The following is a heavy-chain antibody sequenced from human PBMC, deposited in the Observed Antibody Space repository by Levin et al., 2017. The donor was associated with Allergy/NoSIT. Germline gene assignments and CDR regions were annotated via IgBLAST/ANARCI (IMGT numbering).Heavy chain of an antibody. CDR2: INHSGST. CDR3: ARGTVTALRKKRDLYFDY. V-gene: IGHV4-34*01. CDR1: GGSFSGYY. J-gene: IGHJ4*02. Sequence: TSETLSLTCAVYGGSFSGYYWSWIRQPPGKGLEWIGEINHSGSTNYNPSLKSRLTISVDTSKNQFSLKLSSVTAADTAVYYCARGTVTALRKKRDLYFDYWGQGTLVTVSS. D-gene: IGHD4-17*01.